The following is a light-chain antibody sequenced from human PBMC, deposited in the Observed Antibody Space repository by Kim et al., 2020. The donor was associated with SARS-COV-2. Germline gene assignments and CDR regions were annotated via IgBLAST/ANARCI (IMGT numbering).Light chain of an antibody. J-gene: IGLJ2*01. CDR3: NSRDSSGNFVV. CDR2: GKN. CDR1: SLRSYY. V-gene: IGLV3-19*01. Sequence: GQTVRITCQGDSLRSYYASWYQQKPGQAPVLVSYGKNNRPSGIPGRFSGSSSGNTASLTITGAQAEDEADYYCNSRDSSGNFVVFGGGTQLTVL.